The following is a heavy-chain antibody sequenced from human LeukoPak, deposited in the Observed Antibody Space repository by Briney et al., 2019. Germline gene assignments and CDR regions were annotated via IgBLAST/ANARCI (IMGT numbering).Heavy chain of an antibody. Sequence: ASVKVSCKASGYTFTGYYMHWVRQAPGQGLEWMGWINPNSGGTNDAQKFQGRVTMTRDTSISTAYMELSRLRSDDTAVYYSVRGVSSWTNNWFDPWGQGTLVTVSS. J-gene: IGHJ5*02. CDR2: INPNSGGT. CDR1: GYTFTGYY. CDR3: VRGVSSWTNNWFDP. D-gene: IGHD6-13*01. V-gene: IGHV1-2*02.